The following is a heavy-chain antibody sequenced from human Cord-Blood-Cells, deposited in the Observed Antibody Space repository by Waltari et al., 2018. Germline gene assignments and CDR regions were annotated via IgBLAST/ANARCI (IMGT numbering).Heavy chain of an antibody. CDR2: MNPNRCHT. D-gene: IGHD4-17*01. CDR1: GYTFTSYD. J-gene: IGHJ6*03. CDR3: ARVGYGGTPGGYYYYMDV. V-gene: IGHV1-8*01. Sequence: QVQLVQSGAEVKKPGASVKVSCKASGYTFTSYDINWVRQATGQGLEWRGWMNPNRCHTGYAQKCQGRVTMARSTSISTAYMELGSLGSDDTAVYYCARVGYGGTPGGYYYYMDVWGKGTTVTVSS.